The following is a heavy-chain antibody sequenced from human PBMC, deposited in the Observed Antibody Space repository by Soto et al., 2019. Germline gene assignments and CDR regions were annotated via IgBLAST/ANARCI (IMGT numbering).Heavy chain of an antibody. CDR3: ARDGVGRTVFFGYCDY. Sequence: QVQLVESGGGVVQPGRSLRLSCAASGSIFSGYGMHWVRQAPGKGLEWVAVIRYDGSNIYYAESVKGRFTISRDNSKNTLYLQMNSLRAEDTAVYYCARDGVGRTVFFGYCDYWGQGALVTVSS. CDR1: GSIFSGYG. CDR2: IRYDGSNI. D-gene: IGHD3-3*01. J-gene: IGHJ4*02. V-gene: IGHV3-33*01.